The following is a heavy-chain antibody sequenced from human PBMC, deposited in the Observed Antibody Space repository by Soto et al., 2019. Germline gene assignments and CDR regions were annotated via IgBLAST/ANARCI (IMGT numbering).Heavy chain of an antibody. J-gene: IGHJ3*02. V-gene: IGHV3-20*04. D-gene: IGHD3-22*01. CDR2: INWNGGST. Sequence: GGSLRLSCAASGFTLDDYGMSWVRQAPGKGLEWVSGINWNGGSTGYADSVKGRFTISRDNAKNSLYLQMNSLRAEDTALYYCARGYSSGYYNDDFDIWGQGTRVTVAS. CDR3: ARGYSSGYYNDDFDI. CDR1: GFTLDDYG.